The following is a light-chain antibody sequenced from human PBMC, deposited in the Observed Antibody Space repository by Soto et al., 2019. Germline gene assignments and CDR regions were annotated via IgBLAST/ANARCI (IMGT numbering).Light chain of an antibody. V-gene: IGKV1-5*01. J-gene: IGKJ5*01. CDR1: QSISGW. CDR2: DAS. CDR3: QQYNTYSIT. Sequence: DIQMTPSPSTLSASVVDRVTITCRASQSISGWLAWYQQTPGEAPKLLIFDASNLESGVPARFSGGRYGTEFTLTISSLQPDDFATYYCQQYNTYSITFGQGTRLEIK.